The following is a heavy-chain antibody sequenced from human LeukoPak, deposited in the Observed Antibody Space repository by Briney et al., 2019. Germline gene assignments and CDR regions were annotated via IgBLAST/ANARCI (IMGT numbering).Heavy chain of an antibody. V-gene: IGHV3-43D*03. CDR2: TSWGGRSS. Sequence: PGGSLRPSRAASGFIFDDYCLDWVSLAPGECLEWVSLTSWGGRSSYYAYSVKGRFTISRDTRKNSLYLQMNSLRAEDTALYYCAKESTYGYYFDYWGQGTLVTVSS. CDR1: GFIFDDYC. J-gene: IGHJ4*02. CDR3: AKESTYGYYFDY. D-gene: IGHD3-10*01.